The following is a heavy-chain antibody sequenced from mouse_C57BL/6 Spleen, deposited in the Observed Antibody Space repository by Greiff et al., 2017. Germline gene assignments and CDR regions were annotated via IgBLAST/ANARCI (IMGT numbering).Heavy chain of an antibody. Sequence: VQLQQSGPELVKPGASVKISCKASGYSFTGYYMNWVKQSPEKSLEWIGEINPSTGGTTYNQKFKAKATLTVDKSSSTAYMQLKSLTSEDSVVYYCARVSLDGYYAMDYWGQGTSVTVSS. CDR1: GYSFTGYY. CDR3: ARVSLDGYYAMDY. CDR2: INPSTGGT. J-gene: IGHJ4*01. V-gene: IGHV1-42*01. D-gene: IGHD2-3*01.